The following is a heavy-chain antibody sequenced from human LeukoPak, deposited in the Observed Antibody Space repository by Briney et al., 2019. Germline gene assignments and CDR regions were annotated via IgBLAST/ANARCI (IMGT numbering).Heavy chain of an antibody. J-gene: IGHJ4*02. CDR1: GFIFSTYG. CDR3: AKHDSSSYF. CDR2: MRSDGSDK. V-gene: IGHV3-30*02. Sequence: GGSLRLSCAASGFIFSTYGMHWVRQAPGKGLEWVAFMRSDGSDKYYADSVKGRFTISRDNSKNTLYLQMNSLRAEDTAVYYCAKHDSSSYFWGEGALVTVSS. D-gene: IGHD3-22*01.